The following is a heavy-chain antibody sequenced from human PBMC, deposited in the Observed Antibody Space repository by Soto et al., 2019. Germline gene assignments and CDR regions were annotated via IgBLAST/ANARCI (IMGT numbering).Heavy chain of an antibody. V-gene: IGHV3-30*18. CDR2: ISYDGSNK. D-gene: IGHD2-2*01. J-gene: IGHJ4*02. Sequence: GGSLRLSCAASGFTFSSYGMHWVRQAPGKGLEWVAVISYDGSNKYYADSVKGRFTISRDNSKNTLYLQMNSLRAEDTAVYYCAKDLHYTLLRSGRFDPLVPAAMGEYGSGMSFDYWGQGTLVTVSS. CDR1: GFTFSSYG. CDR3: AKDLHYTLLRSGRFDPLVPAAMGEYGSGMSFDY.